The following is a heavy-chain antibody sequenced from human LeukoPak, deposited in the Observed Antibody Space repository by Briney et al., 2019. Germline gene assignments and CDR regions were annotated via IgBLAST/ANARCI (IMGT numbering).Heavy chain of an antibody. V-gene: IGHV5-51*01. J-gene: IGHJ3*02. CDR1: GYSFTSYW. Sequence: PGESLKISCKGSGYSFTSYWIGWVRQMPGKGLEWMGIIYPGDSDTRYSPSFQGQVTISADKCISTAYLQWSSLKASDTAMYYCARRSLGDYDSSGYYSLPHAFDIWGQGTMVTVSS. CDR2: IYPGDSDT. D-gene: IGHD3-22*01. CDR3: ARRSLGDYDSSGYYSLPHAFDI.